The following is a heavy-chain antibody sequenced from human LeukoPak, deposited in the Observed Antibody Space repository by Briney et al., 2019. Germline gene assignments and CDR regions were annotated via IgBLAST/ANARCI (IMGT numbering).Heavy chain of an antibody. D-gene: IGHD3-16*02. CDR3: AVRDDYVWGSYRR. J-gene: IGHJ4*02. CDR2: IYHSGST. CDR1: GGSISSSNW. Sequence: SGTLSLTCAVSGGSISSSNWWGWVRQPPGKGLEWIGEIYHSGSTNYNPSLKSRVTISVDKSKNQFSLKLSSVTAADTAVYYCAVRDDYVWGSYRRWGQGTLVTVPS. V-gene: IGHV4-4*02.